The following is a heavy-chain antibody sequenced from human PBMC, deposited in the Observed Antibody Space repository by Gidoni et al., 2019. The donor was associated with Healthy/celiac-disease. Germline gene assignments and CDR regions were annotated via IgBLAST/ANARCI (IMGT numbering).Heavy chain of an antibody. CDR3: ASQYYDILTGYPEYFDY. J-gene: IGHJ4*02. CDR2: IYYSGST. Sequence: QLQLQESGPGLVKPSETLSLTCTVSGGSLSSSSYYWGWIRQPPGKGLEWIGSIYYSGSTYYNPSLKSRVTISVDTSKNQFSLKLSSVTAADTAVYYCASQYYDILTGYPEYFDYWGQGTLVTVSS. CDR1: GGSLSSSSYY. D-gene: IGHD3-9*01. V-gene: IGHV4-39*01.